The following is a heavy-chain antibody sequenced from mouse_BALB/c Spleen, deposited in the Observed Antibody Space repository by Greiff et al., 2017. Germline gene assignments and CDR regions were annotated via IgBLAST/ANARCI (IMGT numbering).Heavy chain of an antibody. D-gene: IGHD2-1*01. Sequence: EVKVEESGGGLVQPGGSRKLSCAASGFTFSSFGMHWVRQAPEKGLEWVAYISSGSSTIYYADTVKGRFTISRDNPKNTLFLQMTSLRSEDTAMYYCARFGGNYVYFDDWGQGTTLTVSS. J-gene: IGHJ2*01. CDR3: ARFGGNYVYFDD. V-gene: IGHV5-17*02. CDR2: ISSGSSTI. CDR1: GFTFSSFG.